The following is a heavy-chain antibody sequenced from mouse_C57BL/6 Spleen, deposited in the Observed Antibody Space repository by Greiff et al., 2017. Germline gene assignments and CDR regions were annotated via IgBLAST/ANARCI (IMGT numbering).Heavy chain of an antibody. Sequence: QVQLQQPGAELVKPGASVKLSCKASGYTFTSYWMHWVKQRPGRGLEWIGRFDPNSGGTKYNDKFKSKATLTVDKPSSTSYMQLSSLTSEDSAVYYCARCKSYYEGAMDYWGQGTSVTVSS. J-gene: IGHJ4*01. CDR1: GYTFTSYW. V-gene: IGHV1-72*01. CDR3: ARCKSYYEGAMDY. CDR2: FDPNSGGT. D-gene: IGHD1-1*01.